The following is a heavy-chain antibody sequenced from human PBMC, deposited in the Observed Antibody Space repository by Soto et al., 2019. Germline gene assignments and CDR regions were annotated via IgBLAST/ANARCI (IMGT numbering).Heavy chain of an antibody. J-gene: IGHJ4*02. CDR1: GGSISSYY. CDR2: IYYSGST. CDR3: ARGTWIYSGYFDY. V-gene: IGHV4-59*01. D-gene: IGHD1-7*01. Sequence: PSETLSLTCTVSGGSISSYYWIWIRQPPGKGLEWIGYIYYSGSTNYNPSLKSRVTISVDTSKNQFSLKLSSVTAANTAVYYCARGTWIYSGYFDYWGQGTLVTVSS.